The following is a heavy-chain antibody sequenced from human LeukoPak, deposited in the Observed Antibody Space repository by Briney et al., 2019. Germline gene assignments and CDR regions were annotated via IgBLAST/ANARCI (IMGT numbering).Heavy chain of an antibody. J-gene: IGHJ6*03. CDR1: GGTFSSYA. D-gene: IGHD6-19*01. V-gene: IGHV1-69*13. Sequence: ASVKVSCKASGGTFSSYAISWVRQAPGQGLEWMGGIIPIFGTANYAQKFQGRVTITADESRSTAYMELSSLRSEDTPVYYCARWGIAVPGPYYYYYYYMDVWGKGTTVTVSS. CDR3: ARWGIAVPGPYYYYYYYMDV. CDR2: IIPIFGTA.